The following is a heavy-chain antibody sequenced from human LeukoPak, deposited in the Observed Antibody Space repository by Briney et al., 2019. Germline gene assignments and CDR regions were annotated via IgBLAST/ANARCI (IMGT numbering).Heavy chain of an antibody. D-gene: IGHD6-6*01. CDR1: GFTFSSYS. Sequence: GGSLRLSCAASGFTFSSYSMNWVRQAPGKGLEWVSSISSSSSSYIYYADSVKGRFTISRDNAKNSLYLQMNSLRAEDTAVYYCARGPSIAARYDAFDIWGQGTMVTVSP. J-gene: IGHJ3*02. CDR3: ARGPSIAARYDAFDI. V-gene: IGHV3-21*01. CDR2: ISSSSSSYI.